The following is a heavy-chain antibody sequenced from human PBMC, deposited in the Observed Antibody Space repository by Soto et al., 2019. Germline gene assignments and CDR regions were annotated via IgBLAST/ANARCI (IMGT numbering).Heavy chain of an antibody. CDR3: ARGGRWLFDY. Sequence: QVQLEESGPGLVKPSGTLSLTCAVSGGSISTDNWWSWVRQPPGKGLEWVGEIYHSGSTNYNPSLKSRLNISIDKSKDQFSLDVRSVTAADTAIYYCARGGRWLFDYWGQGTLVTVSS. CDR1: GGSISTDNW. J-gene: IGHJ4*02. V-gene: IGHV4-4*02. D-gene: IGHD5-12*01. CDR2: IYHSGST.